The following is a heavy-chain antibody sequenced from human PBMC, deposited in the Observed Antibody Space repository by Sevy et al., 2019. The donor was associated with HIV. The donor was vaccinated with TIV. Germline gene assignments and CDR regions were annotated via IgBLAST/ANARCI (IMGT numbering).Heavy chain of an antibody. CDR1: GGSISSSSYY. CDR3: ARHFRYNWNFGDYFDY. CDR2: IYYSGST. Sequence: SETLSLTCTVFGGSISSSSYYWGWIRQPPGKGLEWIGSIYYSGSTYYNPSLKSRVTISVDTSKNQFSLKLSSVTAADTAVYYCARHFRYNWNFGDYFDYWGQGTLVTVSS. J-gene: IGHJ4*02. D-gene: IGHD1-7*01. V-gene: IGHV4-39*01.